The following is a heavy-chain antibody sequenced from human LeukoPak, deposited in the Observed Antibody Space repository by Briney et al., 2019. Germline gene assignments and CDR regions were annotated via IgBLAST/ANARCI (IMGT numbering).Heavy chain of an antibody. CDR2: IIPIFGTA. V-gene: IGHV1-69*05. CDR1: GGTFSSYA. J-gene: IGHJ5*02. Sequence: SVKVSCKASGGTFSSYAISWVRQAPGQGLEWMGRIIPIFGTANYAQKFQGGVTITTDESTSTAYMGLSSLRSEDTAVYYCAREAVVVVAASNWFGPWGQGTLVTVSS. CDR3: AREAVVVVAASNWFGP. D-gene: IGHD2-15*01.